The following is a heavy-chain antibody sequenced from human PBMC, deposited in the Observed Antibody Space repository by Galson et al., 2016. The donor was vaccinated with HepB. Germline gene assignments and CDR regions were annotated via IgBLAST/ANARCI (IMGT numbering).Heavy chain of an antibody. Sequence: SLRLSCAVSGLDFRSYWMHWVRQTPGKGLEWVSLISGSGSSTFYADSVKGRFTISRDNSKNTLYLQMNSLRAEDTAVYYCAKRYCSGGSCYHVDHWGQGTLVTVSS. CDR3: AKRYCSGGSCYHVDH. V-gene: IGHV3-23*01. CDR2: ISGSGSST. CDR1: GLDFRSYW. D-gene: IGHD2-15*01. J-gene: IGHJ5*02.